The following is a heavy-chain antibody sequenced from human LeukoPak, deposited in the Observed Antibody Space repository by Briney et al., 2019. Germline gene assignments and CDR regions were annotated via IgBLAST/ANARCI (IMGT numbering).Heavy chain of an antibody. D-gene: IGHD3-3*01. CDR1: GFTFSSYA. CDR2: ISGSGGST. Sequence: GGSLRLSCAASGFTFSSYAMSWVRQAPGKGPEWVSAISGSGGSTYYADSVKGRFTISRDNSENTVYLQMNSLRADKTAVYYCARDFWDDFEYFDLWGRGTLVTVSS. CDR3: ARDFWDDFEYFDL. V-gene: IGHV3-23*01. J-gene: IGHJ2*01.